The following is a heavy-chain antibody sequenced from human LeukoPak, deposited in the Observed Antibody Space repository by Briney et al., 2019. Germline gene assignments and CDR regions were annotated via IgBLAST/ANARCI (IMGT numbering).Heavy chain of an antibody. Sequence: GASVKVSCKASGYTFLRYDINWVRQAPGQGPEWMGWMNPHTGSTGLAQKFQGRLTMISNKAVDTAYMELSSLKSDDTAVYFCARGLLRDLKYFDRLLNPYFDTWGQGALVTVSS. J-gene: IGHJ5*02. CDR3: ARGLLRDLKYFDRLLNPYFDT. CDR2: MNPHTGST. V-gene: IGHV1-8*01. D-gene: IGHD3-9*01. CDR1: GYTFLRYD.